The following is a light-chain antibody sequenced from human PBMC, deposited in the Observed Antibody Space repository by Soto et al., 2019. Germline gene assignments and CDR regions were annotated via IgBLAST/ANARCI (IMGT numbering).Light chain of an antibody. Sequence: QSVLSQPASVSGSPGQSITIPCTGSSSDVGSNNLVSWYQQHPGKAPKVMIYEATKRPSGVSNRFSGSKFGNTASLTISGLQAEDEADYYCCSYANIYIWVFGGGTKLTVL. V-gene: IGLV2-23*01. J-gene: IGLJ3*02. CDR2: EAT. CDR3: CSYANIYIWV. CDR1: SSDVGSNNL.